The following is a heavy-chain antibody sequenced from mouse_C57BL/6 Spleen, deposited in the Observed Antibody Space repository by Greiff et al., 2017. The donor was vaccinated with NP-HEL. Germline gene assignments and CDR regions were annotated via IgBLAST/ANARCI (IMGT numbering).Heavy chain of an antibody. D-gene: IGHD1-1*01. CDR3: TGGSSAWFAY. CDR1: GFTFSNYW. J-gene: IGHJ3*01. Sequence: EVQVVESGGGLVQPGGSMKLSCVASGFTFSNYWMNWVRQSPEKGLEWVAQIRLKSDNYATHYAESVKGRFTISRDDSKSSVYLQMNNLRAEDTGISYCTGGSSAWFAYWGQGTLVTVSA. CDR2: IRLKSDNYAT. V-gene: IGHV6-3*01.